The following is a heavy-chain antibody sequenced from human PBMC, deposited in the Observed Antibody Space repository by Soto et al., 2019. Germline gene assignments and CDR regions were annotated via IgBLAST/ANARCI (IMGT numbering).Heavy chain of an antibody. V-gene: IGHV3-33*06. CDR2: IWYDGSNK. D-gene: IGHD2-15*01. Sequence: GGSLRLSCAASGFTFSSYGMHWVRQAPGKGLEWVAVIWYDGSNKYYADSVKGRFTISRDNSKNTLYLQMNSLRAEDTAVYYCAKVSVAPPPSYFDYYMDVWGIGTTVTVSS. CDR1: GFTFSSYG. J-gene: IGHJ6*03. CDR3: AKVSVAPPPSYFDYYMDV.